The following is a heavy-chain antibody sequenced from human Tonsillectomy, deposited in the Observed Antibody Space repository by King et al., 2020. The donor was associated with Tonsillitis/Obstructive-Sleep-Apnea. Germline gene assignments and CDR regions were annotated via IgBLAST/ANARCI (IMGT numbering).Heavy chain of an antibody. J-gene: IGHJ3*02. Sequence: QLQESGPGLVKPSETLSLTCTVSGGSISSYYWSWIRQPPGKGLEWIGYIYYSGSTNYNPSLKSRVTISVDTSKNQFSLKLSSVTAADTAVYYCARRGRYSSGLNAFDIWGQGTMVTVSS. D-gene: IGHD6-19*01. V-gene: IGHV4-59*08. CDR1: GGSISSYY. CDR3: ARRGRYSSGLNAFDI. CDR2: IYYSGST.